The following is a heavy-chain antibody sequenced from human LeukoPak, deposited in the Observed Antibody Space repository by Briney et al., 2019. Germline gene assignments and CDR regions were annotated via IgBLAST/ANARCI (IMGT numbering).Heavy chain of an antibody. CDR2: IDPNSGVT. CDR1: GYTFTAYY. J-gene: IGHJ4*02. D-gene: IGHD3-22*01. CDR3: ARRWRAYYDGSGHYFFDY. Sequence: GASVKVSCRVFGYTFTAYYMHWVRQAPGQGLEWMGWIDPNSGVTNYAQKFQGRVTMTRDTSISTAYMELSSLRSDDTAVYYCARRWRAYYDGSGHYFFDYWGQGTLVTVSS. V-gene: IGHV1-2*02.